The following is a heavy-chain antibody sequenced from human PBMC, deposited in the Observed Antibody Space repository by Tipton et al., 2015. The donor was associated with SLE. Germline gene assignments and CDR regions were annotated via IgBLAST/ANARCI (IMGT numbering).Heavy chain of an antibody. J-gene: IGHJ4*02. V-gene: IGHV3-23*03. D-gene: IGHD1-26*01. CDR1: AFTFSGHA. CDR2: TYRGGTT. Sequence: SLRLSCAASAFTFSGHAMSWVRQAPGKGLEWVSVTYRGGTTYYVDSVRGRFTISRDDSKNTLYLQMDSLTAEDTAVYYCARDRVVGAEGGGYYLDYWGQGTLVTVSS. CDR3: ARDRVVGAEGGGYYLDY.